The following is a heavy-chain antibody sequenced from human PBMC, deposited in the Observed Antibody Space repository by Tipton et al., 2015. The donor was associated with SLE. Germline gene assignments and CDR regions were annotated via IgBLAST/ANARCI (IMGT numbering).Heavy chain of an antibody. Sequence: TLSLTCTVSGDSISGYYWSWIRQPPGKGLEWIGYLSDSGSTNYNPSLKSRVTISVDTSRNQFSLKLSSVTAADTAVYYCARVRRDSSSWGLDYWGQGTLITVSS. CDR3: ARVRRDSSSWGLDY. CDR1: GDSISGYY. CDR2: LSDSGST. J-gene: IGHJ4*02. V-gene: IGHV4-59*01. D-gene: IGHD6-13*01.